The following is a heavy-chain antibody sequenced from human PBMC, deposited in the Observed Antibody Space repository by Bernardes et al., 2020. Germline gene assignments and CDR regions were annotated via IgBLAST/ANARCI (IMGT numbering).Heavy chain of an antibody. CDR1: GFTFTTYS. D-gene: IGHD3-22*01. J-gene: IGHJ6*03. CDR2: ISSTSSTI. CDR3: ARAYDNRAGDYYYYMDV. Sequence: GGSLRLSCAVSGFTFTTYSMNWVRRAPGKGLEWVSYISSTSSTIYYADSVKGRFTISRDNAKNSLYLQMSSLRAEDTAEYYCARAYDNRAGDYYYYMDVWGKGTTVTVSS. V-gene: IGHV3-48*01.